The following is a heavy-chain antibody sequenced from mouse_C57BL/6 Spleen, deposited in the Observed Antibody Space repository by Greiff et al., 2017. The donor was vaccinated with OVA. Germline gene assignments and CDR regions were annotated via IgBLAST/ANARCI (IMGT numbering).Heavy chain of an antibody. V-gene: IGHV5-6*01. CDR3: ARPDYYGSREAWFAY. J-gene: IGHJ3*01. Sequence: EVMLVESGGDLVKPGGSLKLSCAASGFTFSSYGMSWVRQTPDKRLEWVATISSGGSYTYYPDSVKGRFTISRDNAKNTLYLQMSSLKSEDTAMYYCARPDYYGSREAWFAYWGQGTLVTVSA. D-gene: IGHD1-1*01. CDR1: GFTFSSYG. CDR2: ISSGGSYT.